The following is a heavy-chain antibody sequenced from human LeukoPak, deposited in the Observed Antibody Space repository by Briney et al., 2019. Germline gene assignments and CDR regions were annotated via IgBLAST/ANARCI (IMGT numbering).Heavy chain of an antibody. CDR2: IIPIFGTA. CDR3: ARDLSGYFDY. Sequence: GASVKVSCKASGGTFSSYAISWVRQAPGQGLEWMGGIIPIFGTANYAQKFQGRLTITADESTSTAYMELSSLRSEDTAVYYCARDLSGYFDYWGQGTLVTVSS. J-gene: IGHJ4*02. V-gene: IGHV1-69*13. D-gene: IGHD2/OR15-2a*01. CDR1: GGTFSSYA.